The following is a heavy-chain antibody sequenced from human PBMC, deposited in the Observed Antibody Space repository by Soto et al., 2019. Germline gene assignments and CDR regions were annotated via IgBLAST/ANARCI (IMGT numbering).Heavy chain of an antibody. CDR3: ARVDY. CDR2: IISGSSDT. Sequence: GSLRLSCDASGSTLSRVSMNWVRQVPGKGLAGVASIISGSSDTWYADSVKGRFIISRDNAQNSLLLQMTTLRPEDTAIYYCARVDYWGPGTQGTVSA. CDR1: GSTLSRVS. J-gene: IGHJ4*02. V-gene: IGHV3-21*01.